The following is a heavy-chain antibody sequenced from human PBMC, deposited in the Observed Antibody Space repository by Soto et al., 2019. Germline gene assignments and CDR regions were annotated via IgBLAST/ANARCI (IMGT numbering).Heavy chain of an antibody. Sequence: EVQLVESGGGLVKPGGSRRLSCAASGFIFTSAFMSWVRQTPGKGLEWVARIKSKAAGGTIDYAAPVKDRFTISRDDFQNTLSLQMDSLKAEDTGLYYCTTGDYWGQGILVTVSS. J-gene: IGHJ4*02. CDR3: TTGDY. CDR1: GFIFTSAF. CDR2: IKSKAAGGTI. V-gene: IGHV3-15*01.